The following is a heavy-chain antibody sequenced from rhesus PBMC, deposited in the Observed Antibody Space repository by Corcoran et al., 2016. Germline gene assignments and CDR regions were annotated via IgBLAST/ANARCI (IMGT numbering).Heavy chain of an antibody. CDR2: IYGGSGRT. V-gene: IGHV4S7*01. D-gene: IGHD4-35*01. Sequence: QVQLQESGPGLVKPSETLSLTCAVSGGSIRSSNWWSWIRQSPGKGLEWSGYIYGGSGRTSYNPSLKSRVTISTDTSKNQFSRKLSSVTAADTAVYYCARLDGNWSDSWGQGVVVTVSS. J-gene: IGHJ6*01. CDR3: ARLDGNWSDS. CDR1: GGSIRSSNW.